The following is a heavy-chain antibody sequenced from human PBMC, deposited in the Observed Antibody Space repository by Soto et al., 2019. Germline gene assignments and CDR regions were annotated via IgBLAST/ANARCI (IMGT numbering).Heavy chain of an antibody. CDR2: TYSSGRT. D-gene: IGHD4-17*01. Sequence: HLQLQESGPGLVKPSETLSLTCIVSGVSSSSSTQYWGWIRQPPVKGLEWLACTYSSGRTYYNPPLERRLTRSVGTSKNQVSLEFSTMTAAGAALYYCARHVGNYGDWAFDYWGQGTLVTVSS. V-gene: IGHV4-39*01. J-gene: IGHJ4*02. CDR3: ARHVGNYGDWAFDY. CDR1: GVSSSSSTQY.